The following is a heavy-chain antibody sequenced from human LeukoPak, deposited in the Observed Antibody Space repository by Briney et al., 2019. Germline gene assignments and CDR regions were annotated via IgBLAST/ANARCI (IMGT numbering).Heavy chain of an antibody. CDR3: VPTSNWPYFDY. D-gene: IGHD6-13*01. Sequence: ASVKVSCKASGYTFTAYYIHWVRQAPGQGLEWMGRINPNSGGTNYAQKFQGRVTMTRDTSISTAYMELARLRSDDTAVYYCVPTSNWPYFDYWGQGTLVTVSS. CDR1: GYTFTAYY. V-gene: IGHV1-2*06. CDR2: INPNSGGT. J-gene: IGHJ4*02.